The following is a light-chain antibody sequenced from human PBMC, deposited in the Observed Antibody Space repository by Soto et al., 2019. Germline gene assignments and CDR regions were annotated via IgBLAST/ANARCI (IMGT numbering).Light chain of an antibody. CDR2: GAS. V-gene: IGKV3-15*01. CDR1: QSVSNN. J-gene: IGKJ1*01. Sequence: EIVLTQSPGTLSLSPGERATLSCRASQSVSNNYLAWYQQKPGQAPRLLIYGASTRATGIPARFSGSGSGTESTLTISSLQSEDFAVYYCQQYNNWAPATFGQGTKVDIK. CDR3: QQYNNWAPAT.